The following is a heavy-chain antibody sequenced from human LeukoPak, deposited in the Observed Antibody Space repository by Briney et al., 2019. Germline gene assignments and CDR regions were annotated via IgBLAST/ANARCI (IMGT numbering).Heavy chain of an antibody. Sequence: GGSLRLSCSASGFTFSSYAMHWVRHAPGQGLVWVSRIKGDGISTNYADSVKGRFTISRDIAKNTLYLQMNSLRAEDTGVYYCAKDHYWSIDYWGRGTLVTVSS. CDR1: GFTFSSYA. CDR2: IKGDGIST. CDR3: AKDHYWSIDY. V-gene: IGHV3-74*01. D-gene: IGHD3-3*01. J-gene: IGHJ4*02.